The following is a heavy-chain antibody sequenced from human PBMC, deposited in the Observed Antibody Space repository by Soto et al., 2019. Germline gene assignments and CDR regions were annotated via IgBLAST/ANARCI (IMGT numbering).Heavy chain of an antibody. J-gene: IGHJ3*02. Sequence: ASVTVSCQTSGYTFTSYGIIWVRQAPGQGLEWMGWISAYNGNTNYAQKLQGRVTMTTDTSTSTAYMELRSLRSDDTAVYYCARGTMVRGVTHDAFDIWGQGTMVTVSS. CDR1: GYTFTSYG. V-gene: IGHV1-18*01. CDR3: ARGTMVRGVTHDAFDI. D-gene: IGHD3-10*01. CDR2: ISAYNGNT.